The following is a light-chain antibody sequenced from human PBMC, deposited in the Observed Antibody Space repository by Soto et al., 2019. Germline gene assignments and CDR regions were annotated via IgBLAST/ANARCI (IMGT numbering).Light chain of an antibody. Sequence: DIQMTQSPSTLSASVGDRVTITCRASQSISSWLAWYQQKPGKAPKLLIFGASTLESGVPSRFSATVSGTEFSLTITSLQPEDFATYYCQQLFDSPITFGQGTRLEIK. CDR3: QQLFDSPIT. CDR1: QSISSW. V-gene: IGKV1-5*01. CDR2: GAS. J-gene: IGKJ5*01.